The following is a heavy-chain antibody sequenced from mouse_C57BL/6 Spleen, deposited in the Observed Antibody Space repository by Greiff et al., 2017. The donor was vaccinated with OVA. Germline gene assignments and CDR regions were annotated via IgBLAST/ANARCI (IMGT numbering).Heavy chain of an antibody. V-gene: IGHV6-3*01. CDR3: TVLYYAMDY. CDR2: IRLKSDNYAT. CDR1: GFTFSNYW. Sequence: EVQGVESGGGLVQPGGSMKLSCVASGFTFSNYWMNWVRQSPEKGLEWVAQIRLKSDNYATHYAESVKGRFTISRDDSKSSVYLQMNNLRAEDTGIYYCTVLYYAMDYWGQGTSVTVSS. J-gene: IGHJ4*01.